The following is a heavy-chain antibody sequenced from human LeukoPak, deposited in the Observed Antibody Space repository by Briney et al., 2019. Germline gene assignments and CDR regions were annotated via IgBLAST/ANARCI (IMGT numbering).Heavy chain of an antibody. Sequence: PSETLSLTCTVSGGSISSYYWNWIRQPAGKGLEWIGRIYSSGSTNYNPSLKSRVTMSVDTSKNQFSLKLSSVTAADTAVYYCARGYGDSPEGLDPWGQGTLVIVSS. CDR1: GGSISSYY. J-gene: IGHJ5*02. V-gene: IGHV4-4*07. D-gene: IGHD4-17*01. CDR2: IYSSGST. CDR3: ARGYGDSPEGLDP.